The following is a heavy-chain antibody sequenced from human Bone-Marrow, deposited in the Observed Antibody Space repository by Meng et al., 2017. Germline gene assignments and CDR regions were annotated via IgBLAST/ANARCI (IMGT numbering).Heavy chain of an antibody. CDR2: ISYDGGNK. CDR3: ARRRGNDHPPVGMDV. CDR1: GFTFSSYA. D-gene: IGHD2-2*01. Sequence: GGSLRPSGAASGFTFSSYAMHWVRQAPGKGREWVAVISYDGGNKSYADSVKGRFTISRDNSKNTLYLQMNSRRAEDTAVYYCARRRGNDHPPVGMDVWGQGTPVTVSS. J-gene: IGHJ6*02. V-gene: IGHV3-30*04.